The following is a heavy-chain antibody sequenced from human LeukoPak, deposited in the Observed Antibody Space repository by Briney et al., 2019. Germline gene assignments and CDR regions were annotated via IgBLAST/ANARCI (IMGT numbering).Heavy chain of an antibody. J-gene: IGHJ4*02. Sequence: GASVKVSCKASGGTFSSYAISWLRQAPGQGLEWMGRIIPILGIANYAQKFQGRVTITADKSTSTAYMELSSLRSEDTAVYYCARDLAGKGYYFDYWGQGTLVTVSS. CDR3: ARDLAGKGYYFDY. CDR1: GGTFSSYA. V-gene: IGHV1-69*04. CDR2: IIPILGIA.